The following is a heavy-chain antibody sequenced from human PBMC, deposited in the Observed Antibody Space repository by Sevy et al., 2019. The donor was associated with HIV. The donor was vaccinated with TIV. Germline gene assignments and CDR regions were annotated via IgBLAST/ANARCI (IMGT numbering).Heavy chain of an antibody. CDR3: AKPYRIAVAGDYYYSGMDV. J-gene: IGHJ6*02. CDR1: GFTFDDYA. V-gene: IGHV3-43D*03. Sequence: GGSLRLSCAVSGFTFDDYAMHWVRQAPGKGREWVSLISWDGGSTYYADSVKGRFTISRDNSKNSLYLQMNSLRAEDTALYYCAKPYRIAVAGDYYYSGMDVWGQGTTVTVSS. D-gene: IGHD6-13*01. CDR2: ISWDGGST.